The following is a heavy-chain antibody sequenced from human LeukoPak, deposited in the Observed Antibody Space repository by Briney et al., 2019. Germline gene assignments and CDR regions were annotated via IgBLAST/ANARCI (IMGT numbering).Heavy chain of an antibody. CDR1: GGSISSGSYY. D-gene: IGHD3-10*01. CDR3: ARDGEGLFDY. V-gene: IGHV4-61*02. J-gene: IGHJ4*02. CDR2: IYTSGST. Sequence: ASETLSLTCTVSGGSISSGSYYWSWIRQPAGKGLEWIGRIYTSGSTNYNPSLKSRVTISVDTSKNQFSLKLSSVTAADTAVYYCARDGEGLFDYWGQGTLVTVSS.